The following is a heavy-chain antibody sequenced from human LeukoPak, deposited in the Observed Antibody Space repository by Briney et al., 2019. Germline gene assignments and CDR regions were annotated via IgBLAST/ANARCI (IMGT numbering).Heavy chain of an antibody. CDR1: GYTFTSYY. Sequence: GASVKVSCKASGYTFTSYYMHWVRQAPGQGLEWMGIINPSGGSTSYAQKFQGRVTMTRDMSTSTVYMELSSLRSEDTAVYYCARGSSVAGNSDYYYMDVWGKGTTVTVSS. CDR2: INPSGGST. D-gene: IGHD1/OR15-1a*01. V-gene: IGHV1-46*01. J-gene: IGHJ6*03. CDR3: ARGSSVAGNSDYYYMDV.